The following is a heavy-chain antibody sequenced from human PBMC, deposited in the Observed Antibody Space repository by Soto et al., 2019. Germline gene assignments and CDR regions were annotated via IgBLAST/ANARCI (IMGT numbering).Heavy chain of an antibody. CDR1: GFSLSNARMG. J-gene: IGHJ6*03. V-gene: IGHV2-26*01. CDR3: ARIFQDIVVVPAVKGYYCMDV. Sequence: SGPTLVNPTETLTLTCTVSGFSLSNARMGVSWIRQPPGKALEWLAHIFSNDEKSYSTSLKSRLTISKDTSKSQVVLTMTNMDPVDTATYYCARIFQDIVVVPAVKGYYCMDVWGKGTTVTVSS. D-gene: IGHD2-2*01. CDR2: IFSNDEK.